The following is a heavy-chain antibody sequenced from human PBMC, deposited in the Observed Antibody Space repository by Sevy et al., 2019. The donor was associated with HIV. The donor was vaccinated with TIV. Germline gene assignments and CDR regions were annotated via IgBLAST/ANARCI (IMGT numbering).Heavy chain of an antibody. D-gene: IGHD2-21*02. CDR3: ARGGGAYCGNDCIRAIEC. CDR2: IYTSGST. J-gene: IGHJ4*02. Sequence: GGSLRLSCAASGLTVSSNYMSWVRQAPGRGLEWVSVIYTSGSTYYADSVKGRFTISRGNSKNTLFLQMNGLRADDTAVYYCARGGGAYCGNDCIRAIECWGLGTLVTVSS. V-gene: IGHV3-53*01. CDR1: GLTVSSNY.